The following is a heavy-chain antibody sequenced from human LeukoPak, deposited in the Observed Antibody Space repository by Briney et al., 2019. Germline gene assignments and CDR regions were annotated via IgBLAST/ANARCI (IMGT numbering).Heavy chain of an antibody. V-gene: IGHV1-46*01. D-gene: IGHD6-13*01. CDR3: ARERSAADY. Sequence: GASVKVSCKAFGYTFTSNYMHWVRQAPGQGPEWMGVISPSGGSTTYAQKFQGRVTLTRDMSTSTDYLELSSLRSEDTAVYYCARERSAADYWGQGTLVTVSS. CDR2: ISPSGGST. J-gene: IGHJ4*02. CDR1: GYTFTSNY.